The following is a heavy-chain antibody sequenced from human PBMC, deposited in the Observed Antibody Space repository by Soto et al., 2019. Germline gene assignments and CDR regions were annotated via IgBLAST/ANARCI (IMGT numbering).Heavy chain of an antibody. Sequence: VSLRLACASSVCTFSTTYISCVLQAPGKGLEWISVFYIGDHKNYADSVKGRFTIARDNSRNTLLLHMNSLRDEDTAVYYCVRDLHGNFGKDVWGQGTTLTVSS. J-gene: IGHJ6*02. CDR3: VRDLHGNFGKDV. V-gene: IGHV3-53*01. CDR2: FYIGDHK. CDR1: VCTFSTTY. D-gene: IGHD4-17*01.